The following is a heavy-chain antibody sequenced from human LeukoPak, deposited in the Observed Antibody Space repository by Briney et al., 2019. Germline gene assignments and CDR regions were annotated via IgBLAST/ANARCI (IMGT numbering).Heavy chain of an antibody. Sequence: GSSVKVSCKASGGTFSSYAISWVRQAPGQGLEWMGGIIPIFGTANYAQKFQGRVTITADESTSTAYMELSSLRSEDTAVYYCASGMGRGYSYLYSSFDYWGQGTLVTVSS. V-gene: IGHV1-69*01. CDR3: ASGMGRGYSYLYSSFDY. CDR2: IIPIFGTA. D-gene: IGHD5-18*01. J-gene: IGHJ4*02. CDR1: GGTFSSYA.